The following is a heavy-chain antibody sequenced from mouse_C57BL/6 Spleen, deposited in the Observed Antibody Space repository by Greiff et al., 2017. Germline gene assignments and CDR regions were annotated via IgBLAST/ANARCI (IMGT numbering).Heavy chain of an antibody. CDR3: ARAYYSNPYYFDD. Sequence: EVKVVESEGGLVQPGSSMKLSCTASGFTFSDYYMAWVRQVPEKGLEWVANINYDGSSTYYLDPLKSRFIISRDNAKNILYLQMSSLKSEDTATYYCARAYYSNPYYFDDWGQGTTLTVSS. J-gene: IGHJ2*01. D-gene: IGHD2-5*01. CDR2: INYDGSST. V-gene: IGHV5-16*01. CDR1: GFTFSDYY.